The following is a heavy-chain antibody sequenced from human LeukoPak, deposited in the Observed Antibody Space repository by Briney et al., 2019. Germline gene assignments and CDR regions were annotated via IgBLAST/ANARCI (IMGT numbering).Heavy chain of an antibody. V-gene: IGHV3-21*01. J-gene: IGHJ4*02. CDR3: ARNSGYVRFDY. D-gene: IGHD5-12*01. CDR2: ISSSSSYI. Sequence: GGSLRLSCAASGFTFSSYSMNWVRQAPGKGLEWVSSISSSSSYIYYADSVEGRFTISRDNAKNSLYLQMNSLRAEDTAVYYCARNSGYVRFDYWGQGTLVTVSS. CDR1: GFTFSSYS.